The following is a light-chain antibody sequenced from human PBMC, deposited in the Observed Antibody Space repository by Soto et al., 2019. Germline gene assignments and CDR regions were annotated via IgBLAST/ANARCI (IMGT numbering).Light chain of an antibody. CDR1: SSDIGRYNY. CDR2: DVS. CDR3: GSYTSSDTMI. V-gene: IGLV2-14*03. Sequence: QSALTQPASVSGSPGQSITISCTGTSSDIGRYNYVSWYQHSPGKAPKLIIYDVSDRPSGVSNRFSGSKSGTTASLTISGLQAEDEDDYYCGSYTSSDTMIFGGGTQLTVL. J-gene: IGLJ2*01.